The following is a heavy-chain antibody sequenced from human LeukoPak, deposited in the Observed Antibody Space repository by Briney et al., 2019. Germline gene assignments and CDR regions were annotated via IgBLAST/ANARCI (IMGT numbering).Heavy chain of an antibody. CDR1: GYTFTSYY. D-gene: IGHD2-21*02. CDR2: INPSGGST. CDR3: ARDDLRVTGTY. V-gene: IGHV1-46*01. Sequence: ASVKVSCKASGYTFTSYYMHWVRQAPGQGLEWMGIINPSGGSTSYAQKFQGRVTMTRDMSTSTVYMELSSLRSEDTAVYYCARDDLRVTGTYWGQGTLVTVSS. J-gene: IGHJ4*02.